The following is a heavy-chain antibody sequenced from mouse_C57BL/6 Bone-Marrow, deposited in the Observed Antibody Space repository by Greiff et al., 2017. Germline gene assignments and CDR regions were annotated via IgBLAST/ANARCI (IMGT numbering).Heavy chain of an antibody. V-gene: IGHV5-15*01. J-gene: IGHJ2*01. CDR2: ISNLAYSI. CDR3: ARVSYYFDY. CDR1: GFTFSDYG. Sequence: VQLKESGGGLVQPGGSLKLSCAASGFTFSDYGMAWVRQAPRKGPEWVAFISNLAYSIYYADTVTGRFTISRENAKNTLYLEMSSLRSEDTAMYYCARVSYYFDYWGQGTTLTVSS.